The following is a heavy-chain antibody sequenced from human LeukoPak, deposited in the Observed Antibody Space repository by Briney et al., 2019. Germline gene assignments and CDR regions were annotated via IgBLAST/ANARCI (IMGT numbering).Heavy chain of an antibody. J-gene: IGHJ4*02. D-gene: IGHD3-9*01. CDR3: ARVGTYYDILTGYYYFDY. CDR2: IIPIFGTA. Sequence: SVKVSCTASGGTFSSYAISWVRQAPGQGLEWMGGIIPIFGTANYAQKFQGRVTITADESTSTAYMELSSLRSEDTAVYYCARVGTYYDILTGYYYFDYWGQGTLVTVSS. CDR1: GGTFSSYA. V-gene: IGHV1-69*13.